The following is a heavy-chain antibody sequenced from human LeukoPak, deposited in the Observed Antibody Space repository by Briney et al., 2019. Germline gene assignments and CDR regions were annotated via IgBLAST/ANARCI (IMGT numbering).Heavy chain of an antibody. CDR2: ISFDGSNK. J-gene: IGHJ4*02. CDR3: ARDGALLRFLGYFDY. D-gene: IGHD3-3*01. V-gene: IGHV3-30-3*01. CDR1: GFSFTNYA. Sequence: GGSLRLSCAASGFSFTNYAIHWVRQAPGKGLEWVALISFDGSNKYYADSVKGRFIISRDNSKNTLYLQMNRLRAEDTAVYYCARDGALLRFLGYFDYWGQGTLVTVSS.